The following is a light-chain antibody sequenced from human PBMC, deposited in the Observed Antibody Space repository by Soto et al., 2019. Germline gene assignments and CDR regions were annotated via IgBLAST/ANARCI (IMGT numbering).Light chain of an antibody. CDR2: YVT. V-gene: IGLV2-14*03. J-gene: IGLJ3*02. CDR3: ISYTSSAAWV. CDR1: SSDVGAYNF. Sequence: QSALTQPASVSGSPGQSITISCTGTSSDVGAYNFVSWYQQHPGKAPKLLIYYVTNRPSGVSDRFSGSKSGNTASLTISGLQDEDEAHYYCISYTSSAAWVFGGGTQLTVL.